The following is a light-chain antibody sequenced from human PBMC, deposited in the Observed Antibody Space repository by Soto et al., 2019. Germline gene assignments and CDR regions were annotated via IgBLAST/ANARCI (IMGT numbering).Light chain of an antibody. CDR2: DVA. Sequence: SALTQPGSMSASTGQSITISCPGTSSYVGGSNFVSWYQQHPGKPPKLIIYDVATRPSGVSNRFSGSKSGSTASLIISRLQTEDEADYYCVSFTSSTTYVFGSGNKVTVL. J-gene: IGLJ1*01. CDR3: VSFTSSTTYV. V-gene: IGLV2-14*03. CDR1: SSYVGGSNF.